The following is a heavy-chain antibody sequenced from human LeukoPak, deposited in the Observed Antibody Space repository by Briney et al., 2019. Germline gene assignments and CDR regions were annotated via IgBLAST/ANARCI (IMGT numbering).Heavy chain of an antibody. CDR3: ARGSDGYIDY. CDR2: IFYSGSI. V-gene: IGHV4-59*01. CDR1: GGSISSYY. D-gene: IGHD2-21*01. J-gene: IGHJ4*02. Sequence: PSETLSLTCTVSGGSISSYYWSWIRQPPGKGLEWIGYIFYSGSINYDPSLKSRVTFSEDTSKHQFSLKLTSVTAADTAVYYCARGSDGYIDYWGQGTLVTVSS.